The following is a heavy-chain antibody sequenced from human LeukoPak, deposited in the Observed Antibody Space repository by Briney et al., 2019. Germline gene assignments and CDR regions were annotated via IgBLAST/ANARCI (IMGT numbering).Heavy chain of an antibody. Sequence: PSETLSLTCTVSGGSISSGSYYWRWIRQPAGTGLEWIGEINHSGSTNYNPSLKGRVTISVDTSKNQFSLKLSSVTAADTAVYYCARGFGGWYGGNYFDYWGQGTLVTVSS. D-gene: IGHD6-19*01. CDR2: INHSGST. J-gene: IGHJ4*02. CDR3: ARGFGGWYGGNYFDY. CDR1: GGSISSGSYY. V-gene: IGHV4-61*10.